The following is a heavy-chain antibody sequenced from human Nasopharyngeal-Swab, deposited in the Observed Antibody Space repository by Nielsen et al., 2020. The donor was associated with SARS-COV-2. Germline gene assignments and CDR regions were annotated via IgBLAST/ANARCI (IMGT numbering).Heavy chain of an antibody. Sequence: GESLKISCAASGFTFSSYGMHWVRQAPGKGLEWVAVIWYDGSNKYYADSVKGRFTISRDNSKNTPYLQMNSLRAEDTAVYYCARMGTYYYDLLYGMDVWGQGTTVTVSS. CDR1: GFTFSSYG. J-gene: IGHJ6*02. D-gene: IGHD3-22*01. CDR2: IWYDGSNK. V-gene: IGHV3-33*01. CDR3: ARMGTYYYDLLYGMDV.